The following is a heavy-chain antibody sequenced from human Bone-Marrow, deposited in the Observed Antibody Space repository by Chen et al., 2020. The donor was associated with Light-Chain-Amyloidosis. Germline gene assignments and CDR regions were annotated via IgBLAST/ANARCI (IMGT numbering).Heavy chain of an antibody. V-gene: IGHV3-74*02. CDR3: AKAGSYRFDS. CDR2: MNSAGSGT. D-gene: IGHD1-26*01. J-gene: IGHJ4*02. Sequence: EVQLVETGGGVVRPGESLRLSCAVSGFNLDDYGMSWVRQAPGKGLVWVARMNSAGSGTSYADSVKGRFIISRDNAKNTLYLQMNSLRPEDTAVYYCAKAGSYRFDSWGQGTLVTVSS. CDR1: GFNLDDYG.